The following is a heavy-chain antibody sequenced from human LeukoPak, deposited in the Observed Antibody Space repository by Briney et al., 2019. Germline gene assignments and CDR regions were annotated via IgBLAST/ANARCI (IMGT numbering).Heavy chain of an antibody. CDR2: ISWNGVTT. Sequence: GGSLRLSCAASGFTFDDYTMHWVRQAPGKGLDWVSLISWNGVTTYYADSVKGRFTISRDNSKNSLYLQLNSLRTEDTALYYCAKERGSSGYFDYWGQGTLVTVSS. CDR3: AKERGSSGYFDY. D-gene: IGHD6-6*01. CDR1: GFTFDDYT. J-gene: IGHJ4*02. V-gene: IGHV3-43*01.